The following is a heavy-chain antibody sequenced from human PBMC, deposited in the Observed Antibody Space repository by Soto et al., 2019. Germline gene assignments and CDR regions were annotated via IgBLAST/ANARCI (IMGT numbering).Heavy chain of an antibody. CDR3: ARAIGAADAL. CDR1: EFTLGSYW. CDR2: MKPDETEK. J-gene: IGHJ4*02. V-gene: IGHV3-7*01. D-gene: IGHD6-13*01. Sequence: EVQLVESGGGLVQPGGSLRLSCTASEFTLGSYWMHWVRQAPGKGLEWVANMKPDETEKHHVDSVKGRFTISRDNAKNSLFLQMNSLRVEDTALYFCARAIGAADALWGQGTLVTVSS.